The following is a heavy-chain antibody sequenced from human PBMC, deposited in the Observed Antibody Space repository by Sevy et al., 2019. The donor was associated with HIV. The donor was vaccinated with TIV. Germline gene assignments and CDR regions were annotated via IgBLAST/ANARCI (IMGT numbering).Heavy chain of an antibody. V-gene: IGHV4-59*01. J-gene: IGHJ6*02. CDR3: ARGRYSSGWYQRGYYYGMDV. CDR2: IYYSGST. D-gene: IGHD6-19*01. CDR1: GGSISSYY. Sequence: SETLSLTYTVSGGSISSYYWSWIRQPPGKGLEWIGYIYYSGSTNYNPSLKSRVTISVDTSKNQSSLKLSSVTAADTAVYYCARGRYSSGWYQRGYYYGMDVWGQGTTVTVSS.